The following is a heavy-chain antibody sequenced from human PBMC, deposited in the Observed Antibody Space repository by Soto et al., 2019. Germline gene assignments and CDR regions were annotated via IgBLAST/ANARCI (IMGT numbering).Heavy chain of an antibody. Sequence: EVQLVESGGGLVRPGGSLRLSCAASGFTFSDYWMNWVRQAPGKGLEWVANIKPDGGDKYYVDSVKGRFTISRDNAKNSLYLQMNSLRAEDTAVYYCASLRIEAWGQGTLVTVSS. V-gene: IGHV3-7*05. J-gene: IGHJ5*02. CDR1: GFTFSDYW. CDR3: ASLRIEA. CDR2: IKPDGGDK.